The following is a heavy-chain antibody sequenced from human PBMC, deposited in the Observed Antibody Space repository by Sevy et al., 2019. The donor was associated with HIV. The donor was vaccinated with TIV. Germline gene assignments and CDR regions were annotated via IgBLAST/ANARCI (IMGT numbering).Heavy chain of an antibody. V-gene: IGHV3-7*01. CDR3: AREPEWGGSRPEGAFDI. J-gene: IGHJ3*02. D-gene: IGHD3-3*01. Sequence: GGSLRLSCAASGFRFSGYWMNWVRQAPGKGLEWVANIKQDGNETYYVDSVKGRFTISRDNAKKLLYLQMNGLRVEDTAAYYCAREPEWGGSRPEGAFDIWGQGTMVTVSS. CDR2: IKQDGNET. CDR1: GFRFSGYW.